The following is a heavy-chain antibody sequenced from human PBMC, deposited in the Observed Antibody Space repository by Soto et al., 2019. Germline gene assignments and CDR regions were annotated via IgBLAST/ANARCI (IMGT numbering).Heavy chain of an antibody. D-gene: IGHD6-13*01. V-gene: IGHV1-8*01. CDR2: MNPNSGNT. CDR1: GYTFTSYD. CDR3: ARGLQQQLVWGVDYGMDV. Sequence: ASVKVSCKASGYTFTSYDINWVRQATGQGLEWMGWMNPNSGNTGYAQKFQGRVTMTRNTSISTASMELSSLRSEDTAVYYCARGLQQQLVWGVDYGMDVWGQGTTVTVSS. J-gene: IGHJ6*02.